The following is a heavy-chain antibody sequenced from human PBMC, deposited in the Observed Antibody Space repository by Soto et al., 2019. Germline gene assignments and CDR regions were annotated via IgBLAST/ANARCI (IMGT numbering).Heavy chain of an antibody. Sequence: SETLSLTCAVSGFSISSGYFWGWIRQPPGKGPEWLGSIYHSGTTYYNPSVKGRVTISVDTSKNQFPLKMSSVTAADTAVYYCARDSSGYYWFDPWGQGTLVTVS. D-gene: IGHD3-22*01. CDR1: GFSISSGYF. J-gene: IGHJ5*02. CDR2: IYHSGTT. V-gene: IGHV4-38-2*02. CDR3: ARDSSGYYWFDP.